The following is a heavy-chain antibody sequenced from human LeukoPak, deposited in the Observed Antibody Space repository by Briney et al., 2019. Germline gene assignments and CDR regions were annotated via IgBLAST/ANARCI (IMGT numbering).Heavy chain of an antibody. J-gene: IGHJ3*02. CDR3: ARVIVVVHDAFDI. CDR2: ISGSGGST. D-gene: IGHD3-22*01. Sequence: PGGSLRLSCAASGFTFSSHVMSWVRQAPGKGLEWVSAISGSGGSTYYADSVKGRLTISRDNSKNTLYLQMNSLRAEDTAVYYCARVIVVVHDAFDIWGQGTMVTVSS. CDR1: GFTFSSHV. V-gene: IGHV3-23*01.